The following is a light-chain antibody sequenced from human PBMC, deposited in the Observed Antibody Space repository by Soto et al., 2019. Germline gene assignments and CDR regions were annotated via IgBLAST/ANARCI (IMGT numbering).Light chain of an antibody. J-gene: IGLJ2*01. V-gene: IGLV2-14*03. CDR3: SSYRSSSPLVV. CDR1: ISDIGDYNY. Sequence: QSALTQPASVSGSPGQSITISCTGTISDIGDYNYVSWYQQHPGKAPKLMIYDASNRPSGVSNRFSGSKSGYTASLTISGLQPEDEADYYCSSYRSSSPLVVFGGGTKLTVL. CDR2: DAS.